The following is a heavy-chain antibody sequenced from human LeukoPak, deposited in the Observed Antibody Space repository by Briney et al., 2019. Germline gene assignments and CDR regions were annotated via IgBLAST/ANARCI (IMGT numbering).Heavy chain of an antibody. D-gene: IGHD3-9*01. CDR2: MNPSSGNT. CDR1: GYNFTSYD. Sequence: ASVKVSRKTSGYNFTSYDINWVRQATGQGPEWMGWMNPSSGNTGYAQNFQGRLDLTRNIALTTAYMELSSLTSEDTATYYCVRAAQEGRDSLTGVQTGNWFDPWGHGTLVTVSS. CDR3: VRAAQEGRDSLTGVQTGNWFDP. J-gene: IGHJ5*02. V-gene: IGHV1-8*01.